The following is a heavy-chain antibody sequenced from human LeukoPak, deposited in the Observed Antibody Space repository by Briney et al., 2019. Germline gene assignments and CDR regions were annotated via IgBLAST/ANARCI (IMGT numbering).Heavy chain of an antibody. CDR2: ISYDGSNK. CDR3: AKARYCSSTSCYGPSFDY. J-gene: IGHJ4*02. D-gene: IGHD2-2*01. V-gene: IGHV3-30-3*01. CDR1: GFTFSSYA. Sequence: GGSLRLSCAASGFTFSSYAVHWVRQAPGKGLEWVAVISYDGSNKYYADSVKGRFTISRDNSKNTLYLQMNSLRAEDTAVYYCAKARYCSSTSCYGPSFDYWGQGTLVTVSS.